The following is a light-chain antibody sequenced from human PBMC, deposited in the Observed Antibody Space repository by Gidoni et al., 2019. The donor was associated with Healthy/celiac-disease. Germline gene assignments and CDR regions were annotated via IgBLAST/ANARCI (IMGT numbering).Light chain of an antibody. CDR1: QDISNY. CDR2: DAS. Sequence: DIQMNKSPSSLSASVGDRVTITCQASQDISNYLNWYQQIPGKAPKLLIYDASNLETGVPSRFSGSGSGTDFTFTISSLQPEDIATYYCQQYDNLPYTFGQGTKLEIK. J-gene: IGKJ2*01. V-gene: IGKV1-33*01. CDR3: QQYDNLPYT.